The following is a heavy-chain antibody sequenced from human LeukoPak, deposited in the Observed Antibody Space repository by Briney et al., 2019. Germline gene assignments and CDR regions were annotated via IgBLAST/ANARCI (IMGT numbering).Heavy chain of an antibody. V-gene: IGHV3-23*01. Sequence: QSGGSLRLSCAASGFTFSSYTMNWVRQAPGKGLEWVSAITGSGANTYYADSVKGRFTISRDNSKNTLCLQMNSLRAEDTAIYYCAKDVAGSGSYGFDYWGQGTLVTVSS. D-gene: IGHD1-26*01. J-gene: IGHJ4*02. CDR1: GFTFSSYT. CDR2: ITGSGANT. CDR3: AKDVAGSGSYGFDY.